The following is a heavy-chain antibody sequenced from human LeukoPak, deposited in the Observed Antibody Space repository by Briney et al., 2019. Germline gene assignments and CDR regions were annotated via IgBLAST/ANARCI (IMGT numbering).Heavy chain of an antibody. J-gene: IGHJ4*02. CDR2: ISYDGSNK. V-gene: IGHV3-30-3*01. CDR3: AREPSQEYYYDSSGYYSPRGYFDY. D-gene: IGHD3-22*01. CDR1: GFTFSSYA. Sequence: PGRSLRLSCAASGFTFSSYAMHWVRQAPGKGLEWVAVISYDGSNKYYADSVKGRFTISRDNSKNTLYLQMNSLRAEDTAVYYCAREPSQEYYYDSSGYYSPRGYFDYWGQGTLVTVSS.